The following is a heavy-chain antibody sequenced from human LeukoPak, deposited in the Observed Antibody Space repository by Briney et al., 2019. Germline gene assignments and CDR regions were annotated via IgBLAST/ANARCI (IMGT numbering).Heavy chain of an antibody. CDR3: ARDQIQHYYDSSGYYDY. Sequence: GGSLRLSCAASGFTFSTYSMNWVRQAPGKGLEWVSYISTSSSTIYYADSVKGRFTISRDNAKNSLYLQMNSLTDEDTAVYYCARDQIQHYYDSSGYYDYWGQGTLVTVSS. D-gene: IGHD3-22*01. CDR2: ISTSSSTI. J-gene: IGHJ4*02. V-gene: IGHV3-48*02. CDR1: GFTFSTYS.